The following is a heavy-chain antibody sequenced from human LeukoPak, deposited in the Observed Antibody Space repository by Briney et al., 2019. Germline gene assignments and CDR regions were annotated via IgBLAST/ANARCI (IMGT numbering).Heavy chain of an antibody. V-gene: IGHV3-30*18. Sequence: GGSLRLSCAASGFTFSSCGMHWVRQAPGKGLEWVAVISYDGSNKYYADSVKGRFTISRDNSKNTLFLEMNSLGAEDTAVYYCAKALTSGWYLDAFNIWGQGTMVTVSS. D-gene: IGHD6-19*01. CDR2: ISYDGSNK. CDR1: GFTFSSCG. J-gene: IGHJ3*02. CDR3: AKALTSGWYLDAFNI.